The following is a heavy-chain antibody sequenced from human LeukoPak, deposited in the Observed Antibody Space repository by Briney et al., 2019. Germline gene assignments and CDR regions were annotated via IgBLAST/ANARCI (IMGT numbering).Heavy chain of an antibody. J-gene: IGHJ4*02. Sequence: GGSLRLSCAASGFTFSNYAMSWVRQAPGKGLEWVANIKKDGSEKYYVDSVKGRFTISRDNAKTSLYLQMNSLRAEDTAVYYCARDLSGVAGYTYGRGIDYWGQGTLVTVSS. CDR3: ARDLSGVAGYTYGRGIDY. CDR2: IKKDGSEK. D-gene: IGHD5-18*01. V-gene: IGHV3-7*01. CDR1: GFTFSNYA.